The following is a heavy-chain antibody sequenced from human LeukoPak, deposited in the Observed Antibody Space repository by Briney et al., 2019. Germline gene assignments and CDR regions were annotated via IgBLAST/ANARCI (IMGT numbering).Heavy chain of an antibody. CDR2: IKQDGSEK. CDR1: GFTFSSWW. D-gene: IGHD1-26*01. Sequence: GGSLRLSCAASGFTFSSWWMSWVRQAPGKGLEWVANIKQDGSEKYYVDSVKGRFTISRDNAKNPLYLHMNSLRAEDTAVYYCARDGRPLDYWGQGTLVTVSS. V-gene: IGHV3-7*01. J-gene: IGHJ4*02. CDR3: ARDGRPLDY.